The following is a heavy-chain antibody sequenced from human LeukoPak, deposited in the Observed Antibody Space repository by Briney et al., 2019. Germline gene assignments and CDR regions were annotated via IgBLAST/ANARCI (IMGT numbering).Heavy chain of an antibody. CDR1: GYTFTGYY. CDR3: TRLGGSGRYYFDY. CDR2: INPNSGGT. V-gene: IGHV1-2*02. J-gene: IGHJ4*02. D-gene: IGHD6-19*01. Sequence: AASVKVSCKASGYTFTGYYMHWVRQAPGQGLEWMGWINPNSGGTNYAQKFQGRVTMTRDTSISTAYMELSRLRSDDTAVYYCTRLGGSGRYYFDYWGQGTLVTVSS.